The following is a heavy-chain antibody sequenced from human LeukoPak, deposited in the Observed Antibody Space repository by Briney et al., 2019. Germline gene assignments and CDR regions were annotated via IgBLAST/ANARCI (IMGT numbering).Heavy chain of an antibody. Sequence: PGGSLRLSCAASGFTFSSYSMNWVRQAPGKGLEWVSSISSSSSYIYYADSVKGRFTISRDNAKNSLYLQINSLRAEDTAVYYCARGSTYGSGSYYPPFDYWGQGTLVTVSS. J-gene: IGHJ4*02. CDR3: ARGSTYGSGSYYPPFDY. CDR1: GFTFSSYS. CDR2: ISSSSSYI. V-gene: IGHV3-21*01. D-gene: IGHD3-10*01.